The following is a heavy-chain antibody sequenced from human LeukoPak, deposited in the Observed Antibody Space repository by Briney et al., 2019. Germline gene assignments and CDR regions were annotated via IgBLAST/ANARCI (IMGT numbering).Heavy chain of an antibody. V-gene: IGHV4-31*03. J-gene: IGHJ4*02. CDR3: ATYGSGSLTYYFDY. CDR1: GGSISSGGYY. CDR2: IYYSGST. D-gene: IGHD3-10*01. Sequence: PSETLSLTCTVSGGSISSGGYYWSWIRQHPGKGLEWIGYIYYSGSTYYNPSLKSRVTISVDTSKNQFSLKLSSVTAADTAVYYCATYGSGSLTYYFDYWGQGTLVTVSS.